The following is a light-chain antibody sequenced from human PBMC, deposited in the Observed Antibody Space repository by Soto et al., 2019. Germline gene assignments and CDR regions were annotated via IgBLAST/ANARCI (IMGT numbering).Light chain of an antibody. CDR1: STDVGGYDY. CDR3: TSYAGGNNV. V-gene: IGLV2-8*01. CDR2: EVN. J-gene: IGLJ1*01. Sequence: QSALTQPPSASGSPGQSVNISCTGTSTDVGGYDYVSWYQQHPGKVPKLMIYEVNKRPSGVPDRFSGSKSGNTASLTVSGLQPEDEADYYCTSYAGGNNVFGTGTKLTVL.